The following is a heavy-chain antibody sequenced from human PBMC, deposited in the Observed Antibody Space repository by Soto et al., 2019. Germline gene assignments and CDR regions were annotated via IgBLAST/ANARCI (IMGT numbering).Heavy chain of an antibody. Sequence: VVSGFTFGDYSMHWVRLGPGRGLEWVAGISWNGRNIAYADSVRGRFTISRDNTKNSVYLQMNSLRPEDTALYYCVQALHWHAGDVSFDSWGQGTLVTVSS. CDR1: GFTFGDYS. D-gene: IGHD1-1*01. V-gene: IGHV3-9*01. J-gene: IGHJ4*02. CDR2: ISWNGRNI. CDR3: VQALHWHAGDVSFDS.